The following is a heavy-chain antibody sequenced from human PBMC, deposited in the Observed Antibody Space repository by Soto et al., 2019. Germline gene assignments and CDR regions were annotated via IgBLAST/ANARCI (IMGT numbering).Heavy chain of an antibody. J-gene: IGHJ3*02. CDR2: INPNSGGT. CDR1: GHTFTGYY. Sequence: ASVKVSCKASGHTFTGYYMHWVRQAPGQGLEWMGWINPNSGGTNYAQKFQGRVTMTRDTSISTAYMELSRLRSDDTAVYYCAFSYYYDSRAYAFDIWGQGTMVTVSS. D-gene: IGHD3-22*01. V-gene: IGHV1-2*02. CDR3: AFSYYYDSRAYAFDI.